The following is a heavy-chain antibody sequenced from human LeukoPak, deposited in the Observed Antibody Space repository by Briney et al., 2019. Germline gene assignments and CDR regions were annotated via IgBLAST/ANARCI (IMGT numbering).Heavy chain of an antibody. Sequence: ASVKVSCKASGGTFSSYAISWVRQAPGQGLEWMGGIIPIFGTANYAQKFQGRVTMTTDTSTSTAYMELRSLRSDDTAVYYCAAGRFGTSYFDYWGQGTLVTVSS. J-gene: IGHJ4*02. CDR2: IIPIFGTA. V-gene: IGHV1-69*05. D-gene: IGHD3-10*01. CDR1: GGTFSSYA. CDR3: AAGRFGTSYFDY.